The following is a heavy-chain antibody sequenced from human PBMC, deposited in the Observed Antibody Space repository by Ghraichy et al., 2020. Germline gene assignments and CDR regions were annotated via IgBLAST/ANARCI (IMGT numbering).Heavy chain of an antibody. Sequence: GGSLRLSCAASGFSFSNYNMHWVRQAPGKGLEWVAVILDDAIHKYYRDSVKGRFTISRDNSKNTLYLEMNSLRAEDTAVYYCAHLGGRGYYQLFDYWGQGSLGTVSS. CDR1: GFSFSNYN. J-gene: IGHJ4*02. CDR2: ILDDAIHK. V-gene: IGHV3-30*03. D-gene: IGHD3-22*01. CDR3: AHLGGRGYYQLFDY.